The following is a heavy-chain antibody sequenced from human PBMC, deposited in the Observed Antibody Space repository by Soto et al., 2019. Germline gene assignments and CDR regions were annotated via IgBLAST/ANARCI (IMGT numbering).Heavy chain of an antibody. CDR2: INPATGAA. CDR3: ATAGGVGVAVSAAFEM. J-gene: IGHJ3*02. D-gene: IGHD3-3*01. CDR1: GYPVTAYY. Sequence: QLHLVQSGAVVEKPGASVTVSCSASGYPVTAYYMHWVRQAPGRGLEWMGGINPATGAAKYTQTSQGRFTRAGTASTMTPFMELRGLKLEDTAGFYGATAGGVGVAVSAAFEMCGQGTLVTVSS. V-gene: IGHV1-2*02.